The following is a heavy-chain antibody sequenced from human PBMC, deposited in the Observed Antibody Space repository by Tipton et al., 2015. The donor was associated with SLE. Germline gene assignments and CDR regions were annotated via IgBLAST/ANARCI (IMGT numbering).Heavy chain of an antibody. CDR1: GFTFSSYA. V-gene: IGHV3-64*01. Sequence: SLRLSCAASGFTFSSYAMHWVRQAPGKGLEYVSAISSNGGSTYYANSVKGRFTISRDNAKNSLYLQMNSLRAEDMALYYCAKGGSSSWYGHDAVDIWGQGTMVTVSS. D-gene: IGHD6-13*01. CDR3: AKGGSSSWYGHDAVDI. J-gene: IGHJ3*02. CDR2: ISSNGGST.